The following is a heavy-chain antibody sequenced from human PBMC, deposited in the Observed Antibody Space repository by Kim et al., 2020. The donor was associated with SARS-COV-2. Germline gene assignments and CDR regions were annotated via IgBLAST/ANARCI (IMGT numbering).Heavy chain of an antibody. Sequence: YDADSVRGRFTISRDNSENSLYLQMDRLRTEDSALYFCTREKNYDGSGYDHWGQGTLVTVSS. CDR3: TREKNYDGSGYDH. V-gene: IGHV3-43*01. D-gene: IGHD3-22*01. J-gene: IGHJ4*02.